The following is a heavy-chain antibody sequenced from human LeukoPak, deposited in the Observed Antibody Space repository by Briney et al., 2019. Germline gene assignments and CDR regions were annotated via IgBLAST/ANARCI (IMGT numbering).Heavy chain of an antibody. CDR2: IYPGDSDT. CDR1: GYSFTSYW. D-gene: IGHD6-6*01. V-gene: IGHV5-51*01. J-gene: IGHJ4*02. Sequence: GESLKISCKGSGYSFTSYWIAWVRQMPGKGLEWMGIIYPGDSDTRYSPSFQGQVTISVDKSISTAYLQWSSLKASDTAMYYCARHTKYSSSSRVFEYWGQGTLVTVSS. CDR3: ARHTKYSSSSRVFEY.